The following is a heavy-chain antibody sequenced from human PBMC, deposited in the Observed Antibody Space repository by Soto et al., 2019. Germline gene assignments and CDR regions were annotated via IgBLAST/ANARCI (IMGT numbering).Heavy chain of an antibody. V-gene: IGHV3-23*01. Sequence: EVQLLESGGGLVQPGGSLRLSCAASRFTFRSFAMSWVRQAPGKGPEWVAAASDIEGRTYYADSVKGRFTISRDNSKNTVYLQMNSLRAEDTAIYYCAKEPPRKGYADYWGQGTQVTVSS. CDR3: AKEPPRKGYADY. J-gene: IGHJ4*02. CDR1: RFTFRSFA. D-gene: IGHD1-1*01. CDR2: ASDIEGRT.